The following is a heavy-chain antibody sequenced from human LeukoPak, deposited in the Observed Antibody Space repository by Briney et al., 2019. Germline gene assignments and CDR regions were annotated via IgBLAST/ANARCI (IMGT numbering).Heavy chain of an antibody. CDR2: INHSGST. V-gene: IGHV4-34*01. Sequence: PSETLSLTCAVYGGSFSGYYWSWIRQPPGKGLEWIGEINHSGSTNYNPSLKSRVTISVDTSKNQFSLKLSSVTAADTAVYYCARRNDYGGNFDSWGQGTLVTVSS. J-gene: IGHJ4*02. D-gene: IGHD4-23*01. CDR1: GGSFSGYY. CDR3: ARRNDYGGNFDS.